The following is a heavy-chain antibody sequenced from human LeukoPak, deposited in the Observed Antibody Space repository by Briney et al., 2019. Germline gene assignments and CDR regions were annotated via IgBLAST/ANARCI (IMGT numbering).Heavy chain of an antibody. J-gene: IGHJ4*02. CDR1: GFTFGSYA. CDR3: AKRDFDDYFDS. V-gene: IGHV3-23*01. CDR2: ISGSGGSA. Sequence: PGGSPRLSCAASGFTFGSYAMSWVRQAPWKGLEWVSGISGSGGSAYYADSVKGRFTISRDNSKNTLYLQMNSLRAEDTALYYCAKRDFDDYFDSWGQGTLVTVSS. D-gene: IGHD3-9*01.